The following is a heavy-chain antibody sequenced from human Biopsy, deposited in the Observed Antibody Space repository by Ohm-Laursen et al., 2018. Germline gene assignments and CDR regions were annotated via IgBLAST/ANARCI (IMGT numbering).Heavy chain of an antibody. J-gene: IGHJ6*02. Sequence: ASVKVSCKASGYTFTGYYLHWVRQAPGQGLEWMGWTNPDNGGTIHAQKFQGRVTVTRDTSISTAYVEVTSLRSDDTAVYYCVRSRAGGATWGMDVWGQGTTVTVSS. D-gene: IGHD3-16*01. CDR1: GYTFTGYY. CDR2: TNPDNGGT. CDR3: VRSRAGGATWGMDV. V-gene: IGHV1-2*02.